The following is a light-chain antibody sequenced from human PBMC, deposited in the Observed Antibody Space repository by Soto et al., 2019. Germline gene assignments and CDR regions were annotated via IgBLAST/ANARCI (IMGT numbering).Light chain of an antibody. CDR1: QSVGTY. CDR3: QQYGSTPRVT. J-gene: IGKJ5*01. V-gene: IGKV3-20*01. Sequence: EVVLTQSPATLSLSPGERSTLSCRASQSVGTYLAWYQQKPGQSPRLLMFDVSNRATGIPARFGGSGSGTDFTLTISTLEPEDFAVYYCQQYGSTPRVTFGQGTRLEIK. CDR2: DVS.